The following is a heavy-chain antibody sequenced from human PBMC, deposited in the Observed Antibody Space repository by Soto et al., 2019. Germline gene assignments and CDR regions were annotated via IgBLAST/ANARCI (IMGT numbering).Heavy chain of an antibody. V-gene: IGHV3-23*01. CDR3: AKGWGSGYLFDC. Sequence: GGSLRLSCVASGFTFSNYAMSWVRQAPGKGLEWVSALSSSGVSTYYADSVKGRFTMSRDNSKNTLYLQMNSLRADDSAVYYCAKGWGSGYLFDCWGQGTLVTVSS. D-gene: IGHD2-15*01. CDR1: GFTFSNYA. CDR2: LSSSGVST. J-gene: IGHJ4*02.